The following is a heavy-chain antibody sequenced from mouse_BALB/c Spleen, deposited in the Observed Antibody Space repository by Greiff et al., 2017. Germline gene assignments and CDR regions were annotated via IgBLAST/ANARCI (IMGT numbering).Heavy chain of an antibody. D-gene: IGHD1-1*01. CDR2: IYPYNGGT. J-gene: IGHJ3*01. CDR3: AREDYYGSSYWFAY. V-gene: IGHV1S29*02. Sequence: EVQLQQSGPELVKPGASVKISCKASGYTFTDYNMHWVKQSHGKSLEWIGYIYPYNGGTGYNQKFKSKATLTVDNSSSTAYMELRSLTSEDSAVYYCAREDYYGSSYWFAYWGQGTLVTVSA. CDR1: GYTFTDYN.